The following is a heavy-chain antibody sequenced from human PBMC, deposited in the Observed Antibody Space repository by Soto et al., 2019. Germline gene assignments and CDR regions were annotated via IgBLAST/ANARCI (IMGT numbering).Heavy chain of an antibody. D-gene: IGHD4-17*01. CDR3: AKDPNGDYIVAFDD. Sequence: EVQLLESGGDLVQPGGSLRLSCAASGFAFSNYAVTWVRQAPGKGLEWVSSISRSSSVIYYADSVRGRFFISRDNSKSMLYLQMNSLRAEDTARYYCAKDPNGDYIVAFDDWGQGTLVTVSS. V-gene: IGHV3-23*01. J-gene: IGHJ4*02. CDR2: ISRSSSVI. CDR1: GFAFSNYA.